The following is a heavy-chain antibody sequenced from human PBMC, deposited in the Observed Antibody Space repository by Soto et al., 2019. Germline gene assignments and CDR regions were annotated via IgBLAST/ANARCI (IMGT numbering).Heavy chain of an antibody. V-gene: IGHV1-2*02. CDR2: INPNSGGT. Sequence: ASVKVSCKASGYTFTGYYTHWVRQAPGQGLEWMGWINPNSGGTNYAQKFQGRVTMTRDTSISTAYMELSRLRSDDTAVYYCARGNYDFWSGPQTTHYGRDVWGQGTTVTVSS. D-gene: IGHD3-3*01. J-gene: IGHJ6*02. CDR3: ARGNYDFWSGPQTTHYGRDV. CDR1: GYTFTGYY.